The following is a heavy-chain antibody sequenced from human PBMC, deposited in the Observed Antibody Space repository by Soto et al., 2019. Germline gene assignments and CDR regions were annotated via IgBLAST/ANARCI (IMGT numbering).Heavy chain of an antibody. D-gene: IGHD4-17*01. CDR2: ISSSSSTI. CDR3: AGGGTMAVTTDGDY. J-gene: IGHJ4*01. CDR1: GFTFRSYN. V-gene: IGHV3-48*02. Sequence: DVQLVESGGGLVQPGGSLRLSCAASGFTFRSYNMNWVRQAPGKGLDWLSYISSSSSTIYYADSVKGRFTISRDNAKNSIYLQKNSLRDDDTAMYYCAGGGTMAVTTDGDYWGQGTLVTVSS.